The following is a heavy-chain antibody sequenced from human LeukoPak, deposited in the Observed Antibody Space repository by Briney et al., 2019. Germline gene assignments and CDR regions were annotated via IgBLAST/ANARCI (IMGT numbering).Heavy chain of an antibody. J-gene: IGHJ4*02. CDR2: IIPIFGTA. CDR3: ARGSGSQTPLDY. D-gene: IGHD1-26*01. Sequence: ASVKVSCKASGGTFSSYAISWVRQAPGQGLEWMGGIIPIFGTASYAQKFQGRVTITTDESTGTAYMELSSLRSEDTAVYYCARGSGSQTPLDYWGQGTLVTVSS. CDR1: GGTFSSYA. V-gene: IGHV1-69*05.